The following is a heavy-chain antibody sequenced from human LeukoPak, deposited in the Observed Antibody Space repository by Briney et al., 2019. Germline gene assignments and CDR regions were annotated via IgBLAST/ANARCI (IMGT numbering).Heavy chain of an antibody. CDR1: GYTFTSYD. D-gene: IGHD3-10*01. Sequence: ASVKVSCKASGYTFTSYDINWVRQATGQGLEWMGWMNPNSGNTGYAQKFQGRVTMTRNTSISTAYMELSSLRSEDTAVYYCARVMVVRGVIFWWFDPWGQGTLVTVSS. CDR3: ARVMVVRGVIFWWFDP. CDR2: MNPNSGNT. J-gene: IGHJ5*02. V-gene: IGHV1-8*01.